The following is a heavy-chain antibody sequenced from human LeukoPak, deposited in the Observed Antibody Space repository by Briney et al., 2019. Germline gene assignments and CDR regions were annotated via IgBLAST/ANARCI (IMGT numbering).Heavy chain of an antibody. CDR2: TYYRSKWYN. J-gene: IGHJ5*01. CDR1: GDSVSTNSAA. CDR3: ARDMDYYDSGTYYNSRWFDS. D-gene: IGHD3-10*01. Sequence: SQTLSLTCAISGDSVSTNSAAWNWIRQSPSRGLEWLGRTYYRSKWYNDYAVSVKSRISINPDTSKNQFSLQLNSVTPEDTAVYYCARDMDYYDSGTYYNSRWFDSWGQGTLVTVSS. V-gene: IGHV6-1*01.